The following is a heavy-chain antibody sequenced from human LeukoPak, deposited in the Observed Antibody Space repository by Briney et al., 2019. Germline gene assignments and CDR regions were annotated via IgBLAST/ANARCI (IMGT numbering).Heavy chain of an antibody. J-gene: IGHJ4*02. D-gene: IGHD2-8*01. CDR1: GFTFSSYW. CDR2: INTDGSST. CDR3: ARDRCTNGVCLYYFDY. Sequence: GGSLRLSCAASGFTFSSYWMHWVRQAPGKGLVWVSRINTDGSSTSYADSVKGRFTISRDNAKNTLYLQMNSLRAEDTAVYYCARDRCTNGVCLYYFDYWGQGTLVTVSS. V-gene: IGHV3-74*01.